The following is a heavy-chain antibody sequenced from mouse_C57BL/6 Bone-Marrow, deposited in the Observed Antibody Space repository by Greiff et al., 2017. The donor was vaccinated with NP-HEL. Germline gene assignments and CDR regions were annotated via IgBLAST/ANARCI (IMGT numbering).Heavy chain of an antibody. Sequence: QVQLQQSGAVLAPPGASVPLSCKASGYTFPSYGISCVQPRTGPGLEWIGEIYPSSGNTYYNENFKGKATLTADKSSSTAYMELRSLTSEDSAVYFCARKGYDYTWFAYWGQGTLVTVSA. V-gene: IGHV1-81*01. J-gene: IGHJ3*01. CDR2: IYPSSGNT. CDR3: ARKGYDYTWFAY. CDR1: GYTFPSYG. D-gene: IGHD2-4*01.